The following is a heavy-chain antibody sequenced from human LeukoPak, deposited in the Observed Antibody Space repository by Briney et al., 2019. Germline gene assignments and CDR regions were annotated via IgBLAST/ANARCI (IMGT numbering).Heavy chain of an antibody. Sequence: ASLKVSCKASGYTFTGYYMHWVRQAPGQGLEWMGWINPNSGGTNYAQKFQGWVTMTRDTSISTAYMELNKLRSDDTAVYYCARAEYSSGLDDYWGQGTLVTVSS. D-gene: IGHD6-19*01. CDR2: INPNSGGT. CDR3: ARAEYSSGLDDY. V-gene: IGHV1-2*04. J-gene: IGHJ4*02. CDR1: GYTFTGYY.